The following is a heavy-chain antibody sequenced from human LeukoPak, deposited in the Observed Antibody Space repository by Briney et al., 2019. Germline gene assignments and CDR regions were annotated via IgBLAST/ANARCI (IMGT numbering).Heavy chain of an antibody. CDR3: ARDRAAAASWYWFDP. D-gene: IGHD6-13*01. Sequence: ASVKVSCKASGYTFTSYGISWVRQAPGQGLEWMGWISAYNGNTNYAQKLQGRVTMTTDTSTSTAYMELRSLRSDDTAVYYCARDRAAAASWYWFDPWGQGTLVTVSS. J-gene: IGHJ5*02. CDR2: ISAYNGNT. CDR1: GYTFTSYG. V-gene: IGHV1-18*01.